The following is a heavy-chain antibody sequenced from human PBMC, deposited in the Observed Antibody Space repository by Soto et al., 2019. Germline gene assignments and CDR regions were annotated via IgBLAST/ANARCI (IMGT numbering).Heavy chain of an antibody. CDR3: ARVRCFNGLCHTADYGMDV. CDR2: IIPISGTT. J-gene: IGHJ6*02. V-gene: IGHV1-69*13. Sequence: GASVKVSCKASCYTFTSYGISWVRQAPLQVLEWMGGIIPISGTTNYAQKFQGRVAITADESTDTVYMELSRLRSEDTAVYFCARVRCFNGLCHTADYGMDVWGQGTTVTVSS. D-gene: IGHD2-8*01. CDR1: CYTFTSYG.